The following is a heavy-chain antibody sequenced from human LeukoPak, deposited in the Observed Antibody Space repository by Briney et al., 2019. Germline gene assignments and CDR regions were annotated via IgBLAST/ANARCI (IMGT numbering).Heavy chain of an antibody. Sequence: GGSLRLSCAASGITFSSYGMSWVRQAPGKGLEWVSSISSTGGTTYYADSVKGRFTISRDNAKNSLYLQMNSLRAEDTAVYYCARDLGWGQGTLVTVSS. CDR1: GITFSSYG. CDR2: ISSTGGTT. V-gene: IGHV3-48*03. J-gene: IGHJ4*02. CDR3: ARDLG. D-gene: IGHD3-10*01.